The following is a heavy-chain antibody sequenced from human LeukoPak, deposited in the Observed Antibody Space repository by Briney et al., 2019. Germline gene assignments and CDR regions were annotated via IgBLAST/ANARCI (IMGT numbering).Heavy chain of an antibody. CDR2: IYTSGST. Sequence: PSETLSLTCAVYGGSFNGYYWSWIRQPAGKGLEWIGRIYTSGSTNYNPSLKSRVTISVDTSKNQFSLKLSSVTAADTAVYYCARAEVEMTEYFQHWGQGTLVTVSS. CDR3: ARAEVEMTEYFQH. CDR1: GGSFNGYY. J-gene: IGHJ1*01. V-gene: IGHV4-59*10. D-gene: IGHD5-24*01.